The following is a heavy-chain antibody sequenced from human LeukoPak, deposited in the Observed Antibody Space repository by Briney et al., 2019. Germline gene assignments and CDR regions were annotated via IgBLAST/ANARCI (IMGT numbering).Heavy chain of an antibody. CDR3: AKDGSRVAGRTLFDY. CDR2: ISSSSSTI. V-gene: IGHV3-48*01. D-gene: IGHD6-19*01. J-gene: IGHJ4*02. Sequence: GGSLRLSCAASGFTFSSYSMNWVRQAPGKGLEWVSYISSSSSTIYYADSVKGRFTISRDNAKNSLYLQMNSLRAEDTAVYYCAKDGSRVAGRTLFDYWGQGTLVTVSS. CDR1: GFTFSSYS.